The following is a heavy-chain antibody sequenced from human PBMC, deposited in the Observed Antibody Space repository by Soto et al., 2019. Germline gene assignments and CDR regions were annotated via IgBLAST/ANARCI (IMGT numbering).Heavy chain of an antibody. V-gene: IGHV1-69*01. Sequence: QVQLVQSGAEVKKPGSSVKVSCKASGGTFSSYSISWVRQAPGQGLEWMGGNIPIISTAKYAQNFQGRVSITANESTSIAYMEVTGLSSEDTDVYYCERKGRYFDWLLDFCGQGTLVTVSS. J-gene: IGHJ4*02. D-gene: IGHD3-9*01. CDR1: GGTFSSYS. CDR3: ERKGRYFDWLLDF. CDR2: NIPIISTA.